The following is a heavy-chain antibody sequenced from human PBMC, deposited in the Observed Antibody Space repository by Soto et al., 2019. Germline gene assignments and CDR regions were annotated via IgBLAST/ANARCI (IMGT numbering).Heavy chain of an antibody. CDR2: ISYDGFNN. CDR1: GFTFRSFN. CDR3: AKKLGELSPESYDY. Sequence: QVQLVESGGGVVQPGNCLRLSCEVSGFTFRSFNMHWVRQAPGKGLEWVAFISYDGFNNYYGDSVKGRFTTSRDNSKNTLYLQMNRLRVEDTAVYYCAKKLGELSPESYDYWGQGTLVTVSS. D-gene: IGHD3-16*02. V-gene: IGHV3-30*18. J-gene: IGHJ4*02.